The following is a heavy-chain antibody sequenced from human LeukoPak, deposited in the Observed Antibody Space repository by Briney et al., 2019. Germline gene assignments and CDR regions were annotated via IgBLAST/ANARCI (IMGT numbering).Heavy chain of an antibody. CDR2: ISSDGNNK. CDR1: EFTFSNYA. CDR3: AREVVAGTWFFDY. V-gene: IGHV3-30*04. Sequence: GGSLRLSCAASEFTFSNYAIHWVRQAPGKGLEWVAAISSDGNNKYNADSVKGRFTISRDNSKNTLSLQMNNLRVDDTAVYYCAREVVAGTWFFDYWGQGTLVTVSS. D-gene: IGHD6-19*01. J-gene: IGHJ4*02.